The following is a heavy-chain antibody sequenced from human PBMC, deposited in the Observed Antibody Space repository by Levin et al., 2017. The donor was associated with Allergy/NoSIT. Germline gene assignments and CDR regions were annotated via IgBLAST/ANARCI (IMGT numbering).Heavy chain of an antibody. CDR3: MGGRGWLSDY. CDR1: GDSISSYY. D-gene: IGHD5-12*01. Sequence: GSLRLSCTVSGDSISSYYWNWIRQSPGKGLEWIGYIYDSGSTNYNPSLKSRVTISVDTSKNQFSLKLSSVTAADTAVYYCMGGRGWLSDYWGQGTLVTVSS. J-gene: IGHJ4*02. CDR2: IYDSGST. V-gene: IGHV4-59*03.